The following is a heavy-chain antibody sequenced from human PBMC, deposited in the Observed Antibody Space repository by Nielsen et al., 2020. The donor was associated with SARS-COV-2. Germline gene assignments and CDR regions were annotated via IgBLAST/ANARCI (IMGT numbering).Heavy chain of an antibody. CDR2: INTNTGNP. V-gene: IGHV7-4-1*02. CDR1: GYTFTSYA. Sequence: ASVKVSCKASGYTFTSYAMNWVRQAPGQGLEWMGWINTNTGNPTYAQGFTGRFVFPLDTSVSTAYLQISSLKAEDTAVYYCARIRDREGSSWHFDYWGQGTLVTVSS. D-gene: IGHD6-13*01. J-gene: IGHJ4*02. CDR3: ARIRDREGSSWHFDY.